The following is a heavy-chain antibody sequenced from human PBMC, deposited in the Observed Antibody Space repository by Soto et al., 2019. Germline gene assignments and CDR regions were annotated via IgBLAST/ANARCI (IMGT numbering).Heavy chain of an antibody. CDR3: AREGSYHYFDF. J-gene: IGHJ4*02. D-gene: IGHD1-26*01. CDR1: GASLSRGGYY. V-gene: IGHV4-31*11. CDR2: IYYSGST. Sequence: QVQLQESGPGLVKASQTLSLTCAVSGASLSRGGYYWSWIRQRPGKGPEWIGNIYYSGSTDYNPSLKSRVKISLDTSKNQFSLMLNSMTAADTAVYFCAREGSYHYFDFWGQGTLVT.